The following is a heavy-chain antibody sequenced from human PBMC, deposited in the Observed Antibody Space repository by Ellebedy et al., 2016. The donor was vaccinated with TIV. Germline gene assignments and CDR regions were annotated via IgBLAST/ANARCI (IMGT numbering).Heavy chain of an antibody. Sequence: AASVKVSCKASGGTFSSYAISWVRQAPGQGLEWMGGIIPIFGTANYAQKFQGSVTITADKSTSTAYMELSSLRSEDTAVYYCARGPDYVPLHYYYGMDVWGQGTTVTVSS. CDR1: GGTFSSYA. CDR2: IIPIFGTA. D-gene: IGHD4-17*01. V-gene: IGHV1-69*06. J-gene: IGHJ6*02. CDR3: ARGPDYVPLHYYYGMDV.